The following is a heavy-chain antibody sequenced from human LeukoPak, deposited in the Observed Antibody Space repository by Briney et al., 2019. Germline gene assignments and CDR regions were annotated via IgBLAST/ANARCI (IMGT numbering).Heavy chain of an antibody. V-gene: IGHV3-23*01. D-gene: IGHD5-18*01. CDR3: AKARSGFTYGFDY. CDR2: ISGSGGNT. CDR1: GFTFSSYA. J-gene: IGHJ4*02. Sequence: GGSLRLSCAASGFTFSSYAMSWVRQAPGKGLEWASTISGSGGNTYYADSVKGRFTISRDNSKNTLFLQMNSLRAEDTAVYYCAKARSGFTYGFDYWGQGTLVTVSS.